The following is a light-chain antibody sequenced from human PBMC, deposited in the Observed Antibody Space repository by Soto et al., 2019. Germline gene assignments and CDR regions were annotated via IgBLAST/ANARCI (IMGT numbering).Light chain of an antibody. CDR2: DVS. CDR1: SSDVGGYHY. Sequence: QSALTQPASVSGSPGQSITISCTGTSSDVGGYHYVSWYQQHPGKAPKLMIYDVSNRPSGVSNRFSGSKSGNTASLTISGLQAEDEADYYCSSYSNTYVLFGGGTKVTVL. CDR3: SSYSNTYVL. J-gene: IGLJ2*01. V-gene: IGLV2-14*01.